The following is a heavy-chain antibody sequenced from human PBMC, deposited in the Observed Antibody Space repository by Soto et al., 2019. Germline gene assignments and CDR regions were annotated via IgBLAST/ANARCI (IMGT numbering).Heavy chain of an antibody. CDR3: ASVTFGGVVLAH. V-gene: IGHV4-59*01. D-gene: IGHD3-16*01. CDR2: IYFNGNT. CDR1: AASFSKYY. Sequence: SETLSLTCTVSAASFSKYYWSWIRQPPGKGLEWIGYIYFNGNTNYNPSLKRRVTISIDASKKQISLNLTSVTDANTAVYYCASVTFGGVVLAHWGQGTLVTVSS. J-gene: IGHJ4*02.